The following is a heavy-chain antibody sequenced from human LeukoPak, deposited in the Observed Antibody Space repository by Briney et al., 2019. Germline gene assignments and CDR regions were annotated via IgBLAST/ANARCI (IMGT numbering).Heavy chain of an antibody. Sequence: SETLSLTCTVSGGSISSYYWSWIRQPAGKGLEWIGRIYTSGSTNYNPSLMSRVTMSVDTSRNQFSLKLSSVTAADTAVYYCARGAALRYYDHDYFQHWGQGTLVTVSS. CDR3: ARGAALRYYDHDYFQH. CDR1: GGSISSYY. D-gene: IGHD3-22*01. V-gene: IGHV4-4*07. CDR2: IYTSGST. J-gene: IGHJ1*01.